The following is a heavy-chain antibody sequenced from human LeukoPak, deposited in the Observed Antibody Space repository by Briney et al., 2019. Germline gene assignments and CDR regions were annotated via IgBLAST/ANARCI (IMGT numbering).Heavy chain of an antibody. D-gene: IGHD3-10*01. CDR1: GGSISTYY. V-gene: IGHV4-59*01. J-gene: IGHJ5*02. CDR2: IYYSGST. CDR3: ARNYGSGSYPWFDP. Sequence: SETLSLTCTVSGGSISTYYWNWIRQPPGKGLEWIGNIYYSGSTNYNPSLKSRVTISVDTSKIQFSLKLSSVTAADTAVYYCARNYGSGSYPWFDPWGQGTLVTVSS.